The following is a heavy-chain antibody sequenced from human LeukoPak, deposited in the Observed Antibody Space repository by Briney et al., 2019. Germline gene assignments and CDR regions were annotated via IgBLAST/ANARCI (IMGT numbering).Heavy chain of an antibody. V-gene: IGHV3-7*03. CDR3: ARDRGYNTLDY. D-gene: IGHD5-18*01. CDR2: IKQDESEK. Sequence: GGSLRLSCTASGFSFSNYWMSWVRRAPGKGLEWVASIKQDESEKYYVDSVKGRFTTSRDNAKSSLYLQMNALRGEDTAVYYCARDRGYNTLDYWGQGILVTVSS. J-gene: IGHJ4*02. CDR1: GFSFSNYW.